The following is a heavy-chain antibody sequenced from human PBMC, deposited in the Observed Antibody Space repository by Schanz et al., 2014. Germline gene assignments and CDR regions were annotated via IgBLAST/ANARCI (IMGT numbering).Heavy chain of an antibody. CDR1: GYTFTSYG. V-gene: IGHV1-18*04. D-gene: IGHD3-3*01. J-gene: IGHJ4*02. CDR3: ARGTRVRTTDFWSGLYYFDY. CDR2: ISDYNADT. Sequence: QVQLVQSGAEVKKPGASVKVSCKASGYTFTSYGISWVRQAPGQGPEWMGWISDYNADTKYAQKFQGRVTMTRDTSTSTVYMELSSLRSEDTAVYYCARGTRVRTTDFWSGLYYFDYWGQGTLVTVSS.